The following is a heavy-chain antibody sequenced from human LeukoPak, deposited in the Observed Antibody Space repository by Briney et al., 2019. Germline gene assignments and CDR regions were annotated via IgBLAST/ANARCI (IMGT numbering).Heavy chain of an antibody. CDR2: IYYSGST. Sequence: SETLSLTCTVSGGSISSYYWSWIRQPPGKGLEWIGYIYYSGSTNYNPSLKSRVTISVDTSKNQFSLKLSSVTAADTAVYYCARNGGAHSSSWYELGWFDPWGQGTLVTVSS. CDR3: ARNGGAHSSSWYELGWFDP. D-gene: IGHD6-13*01. CDR1: GGSISSYY. V-gene: IGHV4-59*01. J-gene: IGHJ5*02.